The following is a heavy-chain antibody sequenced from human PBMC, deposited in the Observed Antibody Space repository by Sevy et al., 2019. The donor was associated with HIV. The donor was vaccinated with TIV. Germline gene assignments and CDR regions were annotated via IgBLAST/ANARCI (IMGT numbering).Heavy chain of an antibody. CDR3: ARRGYDSSGYPRYYFDY. CDR1: GYRFTSYW. CDR2: TYPGESDI. D-gene: IGHD3-22*01. V-gene: IGHV5-51*01. Sequence: GESLKISCKGSGYRFTSYWIGWVRQMPGKGLEWMGITYPGESDIRYSPSFKGQVTISADKSTNTVYIQWSSMNASDTVMYFCARRGYDSSGYPRYYFDYWGQGTLVTVSS. J-gene: IGHJ4*02.